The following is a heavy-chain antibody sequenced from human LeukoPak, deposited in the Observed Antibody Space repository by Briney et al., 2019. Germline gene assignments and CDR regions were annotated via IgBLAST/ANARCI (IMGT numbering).Heavy chain of an antibody. CDR3: ARAPRTAANFDY. CDR2: ISYDGTNK. D-gene: IGHD6-13*01. CDR1: GFTFSSYA. J-gene: IGHJ4*02. Sequence: GGSLRLSCAASGFTFSSYAMHWVRQAPGKGLEWVAVISYDGTNKYYADSVKGRFTISGDNSKNTLYLQMNSLRAEDSAVYYCARAPRTAANFDYWGQGTLVTVSP. V-gene: IGHV3-30-3*01.